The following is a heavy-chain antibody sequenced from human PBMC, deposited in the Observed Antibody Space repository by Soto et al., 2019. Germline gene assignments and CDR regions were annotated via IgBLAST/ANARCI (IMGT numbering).Heavy chain of an antibody. Sequence: GGSLRLSCAASGFTFSSYAMSWVRQAPGKGLEWVSGISGRGSSTYYADSVKGRFTISRDNSKNTLYLQMNSLRAEDTAVYYCANQGAAAGSPEYFQHWGQGTLVTVSS. CDR2: ISGRGSST. V-gene: IGHV3-23*01. CDR1: GFTFSSYA. D-gene: IGHD6-13*01. J-gene: IGHJ1*01. CDR3: ANQGAAAGSPEYFQH.